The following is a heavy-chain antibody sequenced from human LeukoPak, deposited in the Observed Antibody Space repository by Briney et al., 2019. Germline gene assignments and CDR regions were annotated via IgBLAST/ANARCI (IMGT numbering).Heavy chain of an antibody. J-gene: IGHJ4*02. V-gene: IGHV3-11*01. CDR1: GFPFNDYY. CDR2: ISSRGDSI. Sequence: GGSLRLSCAASGFPFNDYYMSWIRQAPGKGLEWISYISSRGDSIYYAQSVKGRFTISRDNAKNSLYLQMNSLRGEDTAIYYCARDVAETAAAGTNYFDFWGQGTLVTVSS. D-gene: IGHD6-13*01. CDR3: ARDVAETAAAGTNYFDF.